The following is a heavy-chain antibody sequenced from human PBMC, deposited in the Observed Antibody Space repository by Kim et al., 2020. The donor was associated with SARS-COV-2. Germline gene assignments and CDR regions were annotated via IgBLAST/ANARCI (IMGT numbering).Heavy chain of an antibody. J-gene: IGHJ4*02. D-gene: IGHD6-6*01. CDR1: GFTFSSYG. V-gene: IGHV3-30*18. Sequence: GSLRLSCAASGFTFSSYGMHWVRQAPGKGLEWVAVISYDGSNKYYADSVKGRFTISRDNSKNTLYLQMNSLRAEDTAVYYCAKVLGKGASSSSGDYWGQGTLVTVSS. CDR2: ISYDGSNK. CDR3: AKVLGKGASSSSGDY.